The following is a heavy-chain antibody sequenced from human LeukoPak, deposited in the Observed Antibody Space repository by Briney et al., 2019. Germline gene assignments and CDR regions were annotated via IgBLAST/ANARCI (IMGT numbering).Heavy chain of an antibody. V-gene: IGHV4-59*01. Sequence: SDTQSLACTVSVGFISRYYWSCTRQPPGKALEWIGYIYYSGSTKYNPSLKSRVPISVDTFKDQFSQTPSSFPAGHTGVYYCARDSSSWTTAGAFDIWGQGTMVTVSS. CDR3: ARDSSSWTTAGAFDI. CDR1: VGFISRYY. CDR2: IYYSGST. J-gene: IGHJ3*02. D-gene: IGHD6-13*01.